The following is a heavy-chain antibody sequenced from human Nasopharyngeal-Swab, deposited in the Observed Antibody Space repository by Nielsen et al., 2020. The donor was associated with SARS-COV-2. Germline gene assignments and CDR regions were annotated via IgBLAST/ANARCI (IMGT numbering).Heavy chain of an antibody. V-gene: IGHV4-34*01. D-gene: IGHD2-2*01. CDR3: ARTVVVPILPQYYFDY. CDR2: INHSGST. Sequence: GSLRLSCAVYGGSFSGYYWSWIRQPPGKGLEWIGVINHSGSTNYNPSLKSRVTISLYTSKNQFSQMLSSVTAADTAVYYCARTVVVPILPQYYFDYWGQGTLVTVSS. J-gene: IGHJ4*02. CDR1: GGSFSGYY.